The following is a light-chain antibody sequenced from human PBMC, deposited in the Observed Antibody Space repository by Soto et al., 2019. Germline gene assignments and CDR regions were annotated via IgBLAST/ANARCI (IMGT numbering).Light chain of an antibody. V-gene: IGLV2-14*01. CDR1: SSDVGAYNY. CDR2: EVR. Sequence: QSALTQPASVSGSPGQSITISCTGTSSDVGAYNYVSWYQQYPGKAPKLMIYEVRNRPSGVSDRFSGSRSGNTASLTISGLQAEDESDYYCSSYTSSSTWVFGGGTKLTVL. CDR3: SSYTSSSTWV. J-gene: IGLJ3*02.